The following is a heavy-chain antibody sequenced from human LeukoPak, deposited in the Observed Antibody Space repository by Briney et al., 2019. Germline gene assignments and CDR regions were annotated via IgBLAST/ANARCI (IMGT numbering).Heavy chain of an antibody. V-gene: IGHV3-33*08. Sequence: GGSLRLSCAASGFTFSSYEMNWVRQAPGKGLEWVAVIWYDGSNKYYADSVKGRFTISRDNSKNTLYLQMNSLRAEDTAVYYCATLPYYYGSGRNFDYWGQGTLVTVSS. CDR2: IWYDGSNK. CDR1: GFTFSSYE. J-gene: IGHJ4*02. CDR3: ATLPYYYGSGRNFDY. D-gene: IGHD3-10*01.